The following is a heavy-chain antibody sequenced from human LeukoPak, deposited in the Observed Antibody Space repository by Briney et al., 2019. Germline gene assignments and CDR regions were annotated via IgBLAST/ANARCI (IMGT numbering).Heavy chain of an antibody. V-gene: IGHV4/OR15-8*01. CDR3: ALDSSGYHDAFDI. Sequence: SETLSLTCGVSGGSISSGKWWSWVRQPPGKGLEWIGEISHSGSPNYNPSLKSRLTISVDLPKNQFSLDLRSVTAADTAVYYCALDSSGYHDAFDIWGQGTMVTVSS. CDR2: ISHSGSP. J-gene: IGHJ3*02. CDR1: GGSISSGKW. D-gene: IGHD3-22*01.